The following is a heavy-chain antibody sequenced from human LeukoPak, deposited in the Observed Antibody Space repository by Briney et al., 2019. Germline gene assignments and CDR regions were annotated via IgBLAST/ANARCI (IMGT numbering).Heavy chain of an antibody. CDR3: AREPQGDSSGYDAFDI. D-gene: IGHD3-22*01. J-gene: IGHJ3*02. V-gene: IGHV3-66*01. CDR2: IYSSGST. CDR1: GFTVSSNY. Sequence: GGSLRLSCAASGFTVSSNYMTWVRQAPGKGLEWVSVIYSSGSTYYADSVKGRFTLSRDNSKNTLFLQMNSLRAEDTAVYYCAREPQGDSSGYDAFDIWGQGTMVTVSS.